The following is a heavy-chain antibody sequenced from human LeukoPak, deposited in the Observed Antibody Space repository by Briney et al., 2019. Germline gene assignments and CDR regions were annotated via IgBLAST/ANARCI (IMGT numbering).Heavy chain of an antibody. V-gene: IGHV1-69*13. D-gene: IGHD4-17*01. Sequence: SVKVSCKVSVYTLTELSMHWVRQAPGQGLEWMGGIIPIFGTANYAQKFQGRVTITADESTSTAYMELSSLRSEDTAVYYCASAIDYGDYGDNYYGMDVWGQGTTVTVSS. CDR1: VYTLTELS. CDR3: ASAIDYGDYGDNYYGMDV. CDR2: IIPIFGTA. J-gene: IGHJ6*02.